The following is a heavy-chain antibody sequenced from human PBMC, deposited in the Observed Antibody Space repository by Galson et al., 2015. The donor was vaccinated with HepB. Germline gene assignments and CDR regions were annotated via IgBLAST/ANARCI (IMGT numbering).Heavy chain of an antibody. CDR3: ARGDIVVVVAAILVGWFDP. D-gene: IGHD2-15*01. CDR1: GYTFTSYA. V-gene: IGHV1-3*01. CDR2: INAGNGNT. Sequence: SCKASGYTFTSYAMHWVRQAPGQRLEWMGWINAGNGNTKYSQKFQGRVTITRDTSASTAYMELSSLRSEDTAVYYCARGDIVVVVAAILVGWFDPWGQGTLVTVSS. J-gene: IGHJ5*02.